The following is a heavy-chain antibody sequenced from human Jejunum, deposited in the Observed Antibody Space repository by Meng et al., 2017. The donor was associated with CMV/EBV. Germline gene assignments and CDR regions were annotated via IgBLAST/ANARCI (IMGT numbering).Heavy chain of an antibody. D-gene: IGHD3-3*01. V-gene: IGHV5-51*01. CDR3: ARGGTYDVRSTYFTFPFEY. Sequence: GCVPPLPGDGLDWLGLIHPYASDTSYSPSFKGPVTISVDRSITTAYLQWRSLTASDTALYYCARGGTYDVRSTYFTFPFEYWGQGTLVTVSS. J-gene: IGHJ4*02. CDR2: IHPYASDT.